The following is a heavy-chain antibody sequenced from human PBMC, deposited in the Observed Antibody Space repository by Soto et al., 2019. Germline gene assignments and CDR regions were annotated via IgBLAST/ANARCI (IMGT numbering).Heavy chain of an antibody. CDR2: IYNRVSA. V-gene: IGHV4-59*01. Sequence: QVQLQESRPGLVKPSETLSLTCNVSVGSISSYYWTWIRQPPGKGLEWIGHIYNRVSANYNPSLRCRITSSLHSSSNYFALNPTSVPAADPAVYYCAGMSFTGFGELFGDFYFYGLDVWGQGTRVSVSS. CDR3: AGMSFTGFGELFGDFYFYGLDV. CDR1: VGSISSYY. J-gene: IGHJ6*02. D-gene: IGHD3-16*01.